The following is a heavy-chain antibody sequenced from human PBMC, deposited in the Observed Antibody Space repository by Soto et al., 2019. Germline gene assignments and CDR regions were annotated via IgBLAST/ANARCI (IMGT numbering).Heavy chain of an antibody. CDR1: GDSVSSNSAG. J-gene: IGHJ5*02. V-gene: IGHV6-1*01. Sequence: SQTLSLTCAITGDSVSSNSAGWILVRQSPSRGLEWLGRTYYRSKWYYEYAVSVRGRITINPDTSKNQFSLTLPSVTAADTALYHCPTSGVREPATNWFDQWGQGILVTVSS. D-gene: IGHD2-2*01. CDR3: PTSGVREPATNWFDQ. CDR2: TYYRSKWYY.